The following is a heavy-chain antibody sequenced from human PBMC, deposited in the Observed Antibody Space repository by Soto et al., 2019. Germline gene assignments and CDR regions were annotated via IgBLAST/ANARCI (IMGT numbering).Heavy chain of an antibody. CDR1: GFTFSSYA. J-gene: IGHJ4*02. V-gene: IGHV3-23*01. CDR3: ARVVRYPPRFDY. Sequence: GGSLRLFCAASGFTFSSYAMSWVRQAPGKGLEWVSAISGSGGSTYYADSVKGRFTISRDNSKNTLYLQMNSLRAEDTAVYYCARVVRYPPRFDYWGQGTLVTVSS. D-gene: IGHD3-9*01. CDR2: ISGSGGST.